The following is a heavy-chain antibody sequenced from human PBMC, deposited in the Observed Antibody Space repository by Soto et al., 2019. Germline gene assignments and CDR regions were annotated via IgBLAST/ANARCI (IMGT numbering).Heavy chain of an antibody. CDR2: ISGSGVST. Sequence: EVQLLGSGGGLVQPGGSLRLSCAASGFTFSSYAMSWVRQAPGKGLEWVSAISGSGVSTYYADSVKGRFTISRDNSKHVLYLQMNSLSAEDTAVFSCARGRHYSSSWSEFDYWGQGTLVTVS. V-gene: IGHV3-23*01. CDR1: GFTFSSYA. CDR3: ARGRHYSSSWSEFDY. D-gene: IGHD6-13*01. J-gene: IGHJ4*02.